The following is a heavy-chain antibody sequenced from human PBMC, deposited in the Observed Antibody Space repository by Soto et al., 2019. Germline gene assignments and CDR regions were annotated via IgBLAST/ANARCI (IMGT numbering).Heavy chain of an antibody. CDR2: IGSGGDGI. D-gene: IGHD6-19*01. CDR3: AIWPGVADTPTSIGY. J-gene: IGHJ4*02. Sequence: GGSLRLSCAASGFTFSSFAMKWVRQAPGKGLEWVSVIGSGGDGIHYADSVKGRFTISRDNSKNTLNLQMNSLRAEDTAVYYCAIWPGVADTPTSIGYWGQGTPVTVSS. CDR1: GFTFSSFA. V-gene: IGHV3-23*01.